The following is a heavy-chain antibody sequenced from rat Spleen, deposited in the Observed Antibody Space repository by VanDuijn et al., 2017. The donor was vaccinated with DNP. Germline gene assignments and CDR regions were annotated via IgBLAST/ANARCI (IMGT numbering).Heavy chain of an antibody. CDR2: ISYDGSST. CDR3: ASHTYYGYDYFVY. J-gene: IGHJ2*01. Sequence: EVQLVESGGGLVQPGRSLKLSCAVSGFTFSNHGMAWVRQAPTKGLEWVATISYDGSSTYYRDSVKGRFTISRDNAKSTLNLQMNSLRSEDTATYYCASHTYYGYDYFVYWGQGVMVTVSS. V-gene: IGHV5-29*01. CDR1: GFTFSNHG. D-gene: IGHD1-9*01.